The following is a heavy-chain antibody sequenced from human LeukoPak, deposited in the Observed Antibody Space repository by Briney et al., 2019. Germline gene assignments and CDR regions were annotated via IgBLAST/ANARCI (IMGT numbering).Heavy chain of an antibody. D-gene: IGHD3-22*01. CDR3: ARGSGDSSGYYHDY. J-gene: IGHJ4*02. CDR2: IWYDGSNK. Sequence: GGSLRLSCAASGFTFSSYGMHWVRQAPGKGLEWVAVIWYDGSNKYYADSVEGRFTISRDNSKNTLYLQMNSLRAEDTAVYYCARGSGDSSGYYHDYWGQGTLVTVSS. CDR1: GFTFSSYG. V-gene: IGHV3-33*01.